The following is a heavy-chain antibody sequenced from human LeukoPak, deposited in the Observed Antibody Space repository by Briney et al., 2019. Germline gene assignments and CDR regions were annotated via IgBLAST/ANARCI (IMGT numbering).Heavy chain of an antibody. V-gene: IGHV3-30*04. CDR3: ARGYSTSSSCYNDY. Sequence: GRSLRLSCATSGFTFSSYAFHWVRQAPGKGLEWVATMSFDVNNKYYADSVRGRFTISRDNSKNTLYLQMNSLRAEDTAVYSCARGYSTSSSCYNDYWGQGTLVTVSS. CDR2: MSFDVNNK. D-gene: IGHD2-2*02. CDR1: GFTFSSYA. J-gene: IGHJ4*02.